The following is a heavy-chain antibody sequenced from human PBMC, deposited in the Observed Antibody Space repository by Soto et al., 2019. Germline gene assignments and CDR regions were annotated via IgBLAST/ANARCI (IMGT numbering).Heavy chain of an antibody. D-gene: IGHD3-10*01. Sequence: QVQLLQSGAEVKKPGASVRVSCRASGYTFKNYDINWVRRAPGQGLEWMGWMNPNSGNTGYAQKFPDRVTMTSDNSTRTAYMELSRLTAEDTALYYCARRMTWSLCCFDLWGSGTQVTVSS. CDR1: GYTFKNYD. V-gene: IGHV1-8*01. CDR2: MNPNSGNT. CDR3: ARRMTWSLCCFDL. J-gene: IGHJ2*01.